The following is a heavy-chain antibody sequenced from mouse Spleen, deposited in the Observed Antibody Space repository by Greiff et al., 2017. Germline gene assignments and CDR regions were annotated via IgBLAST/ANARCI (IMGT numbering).Heavy chain of an antibody. CDR2: ISSGGSYT. CDR1: GFTFSSYG. Sequence: EVKLVESGGDLVKPGGSLKLSCAASGFTFSSYGMSWVRQTPDKRLEWVATISSGGSYTYYPDSVKGRLTISRDNAKNTLYLQMSSLKSEDTAMYYCARPDYWGQGTTLTVSS. V-gene: IGHV5-6*02. J-gene: IGHJ2*01. CDR3: ARPDY.